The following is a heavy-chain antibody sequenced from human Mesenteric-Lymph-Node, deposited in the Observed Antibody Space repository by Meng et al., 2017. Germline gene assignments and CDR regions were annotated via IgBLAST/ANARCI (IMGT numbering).Heavy chain of an antibody. CDR1: GFTFSSYA. J-gene: IGHJ5*02. V-gene: IGHV3-30*01. CDR2: ISYDGSNK. CDR3: ARGGWFDP. D-gene: IGHD3-16*01. Sequence: GESLKISCAASGFTFSSYAMHWVRQAPGKGLEWVAVISYDGSNKYYADSVKGRFTISRDNSKNTLYLQMNSLRAEDTAVYYCARGGWFDPWGQGTLVTVSS.